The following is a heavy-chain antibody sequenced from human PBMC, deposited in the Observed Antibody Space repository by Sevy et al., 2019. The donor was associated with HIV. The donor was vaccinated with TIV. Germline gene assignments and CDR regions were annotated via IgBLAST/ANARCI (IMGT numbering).Heavy chain of an antibody. CDR2: ISYDGSNK. Sequence: GSLRLSCAASGFTFSSYAMHWVRQAPGKGLEWVAVISYDGSNKYYADSVKGRFTISRDNSKNTLYLQMNSLRAEDTAVYYCARDKMYYDFWSGYGWPDVYGMDVWGQGTTVTVSS. CDR3: ARDKMYYDFWSGYGWPDVYGMDV. D-gene: IGHD3-3*01. J-gene: IGHJ6*02. CDR1: GFTFSSYA. V-gene: IGHV3-30-3*01.